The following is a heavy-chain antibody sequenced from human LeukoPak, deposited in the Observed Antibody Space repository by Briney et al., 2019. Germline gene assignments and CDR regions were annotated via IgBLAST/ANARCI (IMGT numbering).Heavy chain of an antibody. V-gene: IGHV3-23*01. J-gene: IGHJ4*02. CDR2: ISGSGGST. Sequence: GGSLRLSCAASGFTFSSYAMSWVRQATGKGLEWVSAISGSGGSTYYADSVKGRFTISRDNSKNTLYLQMNSLRAEDTAVYYCVKDTPYYYDSSGYYGYWGQGTLVTVSS. CDR1: GFTFSSYA. D-gene: IGHD3-22*01. CDR3: VKDTPYYYDSSGYYGY.